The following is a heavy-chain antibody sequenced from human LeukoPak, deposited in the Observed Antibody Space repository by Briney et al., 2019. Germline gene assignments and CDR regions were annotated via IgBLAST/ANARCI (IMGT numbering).Heavy chain of an antibody. CDR2: INHGGST. CDR3: ARQGGKVRGVTYYYYYYYMDV. J-gene: IGHJ6*03. Sequence: PSETLSLTCAVYGGSFSGYYWSWIRQPPGKGLEWIGEINHGGSTNYNPSLKSRVTISVDTSKNQFSLKLSSMTAADTAVYYCARQGGKVRGVTYYYYYYYMDVWGKGTTVTVSS. D-gene: IGHD3-10*01. V-gene: IGHV4-34*01. CDR1: GGSFSGYY.